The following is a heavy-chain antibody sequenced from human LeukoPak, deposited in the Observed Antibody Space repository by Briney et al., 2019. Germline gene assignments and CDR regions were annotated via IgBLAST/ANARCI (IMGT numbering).Heavy chain of an antibody. CDR2: INWTGGST. Sequence: PGGSLRLSCAASGLTFDDYGMSWVRQAPGKGLEWVSGINWTGGSTGYADSVKGRFTISRDNAKNSLYLQMNSLRAEDTALYYCAREDQPRGTFDYWGQGILVTVSS. CDR1: GLTFDDYG. J-gene: IGHJ4*02. CDR3: AREDQPRGTFDY. V-gene: IGHV3-20*04. D-gene: IGHD2-15*01.